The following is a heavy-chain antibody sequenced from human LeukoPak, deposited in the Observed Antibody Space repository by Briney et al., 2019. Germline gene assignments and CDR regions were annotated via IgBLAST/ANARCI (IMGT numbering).Heavy chain of an antibody. CDR2: INSDGSST. CDR1: GVTFSSYL. V-gene: IGHV3-74*01. CDR3: ARGSPQYGSGSYGDF. Sequence: PGGSLRLSCAASGVTFSSYLMNWVRQAPGKGLAWVSRINSDGSSTSYADSVKGRFTISRDNAKNTLYLQINRHRAEDTPVYYSARGSPQYGSGSYGDFWGQGTLVTVSS. D-gene: IGHD3-10*01. J-gene: IGHJ4*02.